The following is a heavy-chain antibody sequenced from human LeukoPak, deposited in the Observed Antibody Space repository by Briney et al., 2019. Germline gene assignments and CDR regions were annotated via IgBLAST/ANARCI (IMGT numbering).Heavy chain of an antibody. CDR1: GGPITSYY. V-gene: IGHV4-59*01. D-gene: IGHD6-13*01. J-gene: IGHJ3*02. Sequence: SETLSLTCSVSGGPITSYYWSWIRQPPGKGLECIVYINYSGSTNYNPSHKSRVTISLDTSKNQFSLKLSSVTAADTAVYYCARPHSSGWYDAFDIWGQGTMVTVSS. CDR3: ARPHSSGWYDAFDI. CDR2: INYSGST.